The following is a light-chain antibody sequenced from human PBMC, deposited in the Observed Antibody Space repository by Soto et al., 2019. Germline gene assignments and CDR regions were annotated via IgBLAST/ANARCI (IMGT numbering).Light chain of an antibody. CDR2: DAS. V-gene: IGKV1-5*01. CDR1: QSISSW. CDR3: QQYNIYSWT. Sequence: QMTQSPPTMSASVGDIVTITCRASQSISSWLAWYQQKPGKAPKLLIYDASSLESGVPSRFSGSGSGTEFTLTISSLQPDDFATYYCQQYNIYSWTFGQGSKVDI. J-gene: IGKJ1*01.